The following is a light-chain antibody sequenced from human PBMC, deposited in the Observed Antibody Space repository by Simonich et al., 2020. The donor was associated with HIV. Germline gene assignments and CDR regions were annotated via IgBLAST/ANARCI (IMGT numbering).Light chain of an antibody. Sequence: DIQMTKSQSSLSASVGDSVTFTCRASKSISTYLHWYTLKPGNDPKLLIYAASSLQSGVPSRFSGSGSGTEFTLTISSLQPEDFATYYCQQSYSIPYTFGQGTKLEIK. CDR1: KSISTY. CDR2: AAS. CDR3: QQSYSIPYT. J-gene: IGKJ2*01. V-gene: IGKV1-39*01.